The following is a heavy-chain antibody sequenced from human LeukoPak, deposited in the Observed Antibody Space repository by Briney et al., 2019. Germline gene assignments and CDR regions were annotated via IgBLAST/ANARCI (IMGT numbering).Heavy chain of an antibody. D-gene: IGHD2-2*01. CDR1: GYSFTSYW. Sequence: GESLKISCQGSGYSFTSYWIGWVRQMPGKGLEWVGNIHPGDSDIRYSPSFQGQVTISADKSINTAYLQWSSLKASDSAMYYCARHGPSTASAYNWFGPWGQGTLVTVPS. J-gene: IGHJ5*02. CDR2: IHPGDSDI. V-gene: IGHV5-51*01. CDR3: ARHGPSTASAYNWFGP.